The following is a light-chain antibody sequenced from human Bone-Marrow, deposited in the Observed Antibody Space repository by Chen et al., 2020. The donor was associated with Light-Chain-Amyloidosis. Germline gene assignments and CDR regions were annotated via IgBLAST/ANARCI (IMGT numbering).Light chain of an antibody. CDR1: SSDVGGDNH. CDR3: SSDTITNTLV. CDR2: EVT. Sequence: QSALTQPASVSGSPGQSITISCPGTSSDVGGDNHVSWYQQHPDKAPKLMIYEVTNRPSWVPDRFSGSKSDNTASLTISGLKTEDEADYFCSSDTITNTLVFGSGTRVTVL. J-gene: IGLJ1*01. V-gene: IGLV2-14*01.